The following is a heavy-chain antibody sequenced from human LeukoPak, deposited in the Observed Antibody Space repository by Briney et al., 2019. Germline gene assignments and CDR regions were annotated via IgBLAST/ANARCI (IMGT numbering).Heavy chain of an antibody. CDR2: INSDARRP. D-gene: IGHD2-15*01. V-gene: IGHV3-74*01. J-gene: IGHJ3*02. CDR3: ARETREAGSGDHQTDAFDI. CDR1: GFTVRDYW. Sequence: GGSLRLSCAASGFTVRDYWMHWVRQAPGKGLVWVSRINSDARRPSDADFVKGRFTISRDNAKNTLYLQMNSLRVEDTALYYCARETREAGSGDHQTDAFDIWGQGTMVSVSS.